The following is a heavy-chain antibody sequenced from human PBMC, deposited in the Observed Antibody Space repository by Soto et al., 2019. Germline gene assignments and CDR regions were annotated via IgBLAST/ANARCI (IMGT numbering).Heavy chain of an antibody. CDR3: ALAAAGTGLFDY. Sequence: QVQLQESGPGLVKPSETLSLTCTVSGGSISSYYWSWIRQPPGKGLEWIGYIYYSGSTNYNPSLKSRVTISVDTAKNQFALKLSSVTAADTAVYYCALAAAGTGLFDYWGQETLVTVSS. D-gene: IGHD6-13*01. CDR1: GGSISSYY. V-gene: IGHV4-59*01. CDR2: IYYSGST. J-gene: IGHJ4*02.